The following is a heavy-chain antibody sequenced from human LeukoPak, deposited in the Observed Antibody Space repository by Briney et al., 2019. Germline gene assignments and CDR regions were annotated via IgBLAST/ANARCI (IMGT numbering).Heavy chain of an antibody. D-gene: IGHD2-2*01. CDR3: SSTSWTHAFDI. CDR2: ISTSGSTK. Sequence: GGSLRLSCVASGFTFSSYEMNWVRQAPGKGLEWISYISTSGSTKYYADSVKGRFTISRDNSKNTLYLQMNSLRAEDTAVYYASSTSWTHAFDIWGQGTMVTVSS. V-gene: IGHV3-48*03. CDR1: GFTFSSYE. J-gene: IGHJ3*02.